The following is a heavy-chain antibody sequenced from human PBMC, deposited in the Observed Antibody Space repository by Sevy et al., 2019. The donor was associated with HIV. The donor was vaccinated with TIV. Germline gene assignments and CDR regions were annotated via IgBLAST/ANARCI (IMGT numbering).Heavy chain of an antibody. CDR1: AGSLTSEAYY. J-gene: IGHJ4*02. CDR3: VSHYDTSGYYFDY. V-gene: IGHV4-31*03. D-gene: IGHD3-22*01. CDR2: SYHSGTT. Sequence: SETLSLTCSVSAGSLTSEAYYWSWIRQHPGKGLEWIGYSYHSGTTYYNPSLKSRVTMSIDTSQAYFSLNLSSVTAADTAVYYCVSHYDTSGYYFDYWGQGTLVTVSS.